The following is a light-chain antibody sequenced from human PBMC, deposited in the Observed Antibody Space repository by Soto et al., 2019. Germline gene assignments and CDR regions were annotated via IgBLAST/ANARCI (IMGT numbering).Light chain of an antibody. Sequence: EIVLTQSPGTLSLSPGEGATLSCRASQSISSSHLAWYQQRLGQAPRLLIYGTSNRATGIPDRFSGSRSGTDFTLTITSLEPEDFAVYYCQQYSSSPGTFGQGAKVDI. CDR2: GTS. CDR1: QSISSSH. CDR3: QQYSSSPGT. V-gene: IGKV3-20*01. J-gene: IGKJ1*01.